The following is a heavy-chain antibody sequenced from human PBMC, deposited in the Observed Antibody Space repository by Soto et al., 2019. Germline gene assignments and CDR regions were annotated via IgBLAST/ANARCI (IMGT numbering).Heavy chain of an antibody. CDR2: IFHSGST. CDR3: ARVYRGGYSDS. D-gene: IGHD1-26*01. J-gene: IGHJ4*02. CDR1: GASIRSNNR. Sequence: SETLSLTCAVSGASIRSNNRWSWVRQPPGKGLEWIGEIFHSGSTNYNPSLKTRLTISVDKSKNQISLKLKSVTAADTAVYYCARVYRGGYSDSWGRGPLVTVSS. V-gene: IGHV4-4*02.